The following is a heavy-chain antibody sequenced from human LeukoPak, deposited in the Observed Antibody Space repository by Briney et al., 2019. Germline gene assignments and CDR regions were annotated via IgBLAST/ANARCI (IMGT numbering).Heavy chain of an antibody. CDR1: GFTFDDYA. J-gene: IGHJ4*02. Sequence: PGRSLGLSCAASGFTFDDYAMHWVRQAPGKGLEWVSGISWNSGSIGYADSVKGRFTISRDNAKNSLYLQMNSLRAEDTALYYCAKLDQFDYWGQGTLVTVSS. V-gene: IGHV3-9*01. CDR2: ISWNSGSI. CDR3: AKLDQFDY.